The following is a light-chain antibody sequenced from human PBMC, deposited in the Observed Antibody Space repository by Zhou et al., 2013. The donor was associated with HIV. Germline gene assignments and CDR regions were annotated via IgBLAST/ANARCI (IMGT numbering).Light chain of an antibody. CDR3: SSYTSSSTLPFXV. V-gene: IGLV2-14*01. CDR2: DVN. Sequence: QSALTQPASVSGSPGQSITISCTGTSSDVGGYNYVSWYQQHPGKAPKLMIYDVNKRPSGVSNRFSGSKSGNTASLTISGLQAEDEADYYCSSYTSSSTLPFXVFGTGTKVTV. CDR1: SSDVGGYNY. J-gene: IGLJ1*01.